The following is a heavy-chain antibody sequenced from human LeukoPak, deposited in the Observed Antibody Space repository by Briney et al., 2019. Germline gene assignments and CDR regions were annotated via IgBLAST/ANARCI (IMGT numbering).Heavy chain of an antibody. J-gene: IGHJ3*02. Sequence: GESLKISCKGSGXSFTSYWSGWVRQMPGKGLEWMGIIYPGDSDTRYSPSFQGQVTISADKSTSTAYLQWSSLKASDTAMYYCARRSFCSSIACYAGVAAFDIWGQGTMVTVSS. V-gene: IGHV5-51*01. CDR1: GXSFTSYW. CDR3: ARRSFCSSIACYAGVAAFDI. D-gene: IGHD2-2*01. CDR2: IYPGDSDT.